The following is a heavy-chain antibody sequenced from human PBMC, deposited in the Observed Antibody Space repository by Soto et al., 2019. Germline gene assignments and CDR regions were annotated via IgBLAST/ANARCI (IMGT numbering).Heavy chain of an antibody. CDR1: GGTFSSYT. CDR3: ARGNHSSLQLGYFDL. J-gene: IGHJ2*01. CDR2: IITIFGTA. D-gene: IGHD1-1*01. V-gene: IGHV1-69*12. Sequence: QVQLVQSGAEVKKPGSSVTVSCKASGGTFSSYTISWVRQSPGQGLEWMGGIITIFGTANYAHKFQGRVTITADESTSTAYMELSSLRSEDTAVYYCARGNHSSLQLGYFDLWGRVTLVTVSS.